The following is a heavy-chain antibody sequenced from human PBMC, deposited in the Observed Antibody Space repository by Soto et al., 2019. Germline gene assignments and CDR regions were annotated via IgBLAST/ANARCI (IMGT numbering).Heavy chain of an antibody. V-gene: IGHV4-30-2*01. J-gene: IGHJ3*02. CDR3: ARRYSSGLDI. CDR1: GGSISSGGYS. CDR2: IYHSGST. D-gene: IGHD6-19*01. Sequence: PSETLSLTCAVSGGSISSGGYSWSWIRQPPGKGLEWIGYIYHSGSTYYNPSLKSRVTISVDRSKNQFSLKLSSVTAADTAVYYCARRYSSGLDIWGQGTMVTVTS.